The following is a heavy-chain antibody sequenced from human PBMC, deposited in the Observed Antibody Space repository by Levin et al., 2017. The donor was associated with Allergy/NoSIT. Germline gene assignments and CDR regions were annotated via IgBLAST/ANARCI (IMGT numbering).Heavy chain of an antibody. D-gene: IGHD1-14*01. CDR2: IYYSGST. CDR1: GDSINSYY. J-gene: IGHJ6*03. V-gene: IGHV4-59*01. Sequence: TSETLSLTCTVSGDSINSYYWSWIRQPPGKGLEWIGYIYYSGSTNYNPSLKSRVTISVDTSKNQFSLKLSSVTAADRAVYYCARDRNHVGNYYYYYMDVWGKGTTVTVSS. CDR3: ARDRNHVGNYYYYYMDV.